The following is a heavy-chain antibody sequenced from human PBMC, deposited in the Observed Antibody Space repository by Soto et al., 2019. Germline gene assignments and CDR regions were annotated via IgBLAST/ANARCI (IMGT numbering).Heavy chain of an antibody. CDR2: ISAYNGNT. Sequence: ASVKGACKASGYTLTSYGSSWVRQAPGQGLEWMGWISAYNGNTNYAQKLQGRVTMTTDTSTSTAYMELRSLRSDDTAVYYCARSSGYLYYYYYMDVWGKGTTVTVSS. CDR1: GYTLTSYG. J-gene: IGHJ6*03. CDR3: ARSSGYLYYYYYMDV. D-gene: IGHD3-3*01. V-gene: IGHV1-18*01.